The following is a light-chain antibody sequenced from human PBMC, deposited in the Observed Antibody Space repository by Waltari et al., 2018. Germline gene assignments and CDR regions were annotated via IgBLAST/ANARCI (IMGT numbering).Light chain of an antibody. V-gene: IGLV3-19*01. CDR3: HSRDSSGDVV. J-gene: IGLJ2*01. CDR2: GKN. CDR1: SLRTYY. Sequence: SSELTQDPAVSVALGQTVRITCQGDSLRTYYVSWFHQKPGQAPALVIYGKNNRTSGIPDRFSASSSGSTASLTIIGAQAEDEAEYYCHSRDSSGDVVIGGGTKLTVV.